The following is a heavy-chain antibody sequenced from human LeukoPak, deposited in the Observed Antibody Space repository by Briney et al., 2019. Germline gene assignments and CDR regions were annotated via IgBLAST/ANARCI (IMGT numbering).Heavy chain of an antibody. Sequence: GGSLRLSCAAPGFTFRTHGLTWAGQAPAKGLKGAQITVAGYSETHYADSVRGRFTISRDDSSNTLSLEMNSLRADDTGTYYCVKDFCRGGNCPFPFFDSWGQGTVVTVSS. CDR2: TVAGYSET. J-gene: IGHJ4*02. CDR1: GFTFRTHG. V-gene: IGHV3-23*01. CDR3: VKDFCRGGNCPFPFFDS. D-gene: IGHD4-23*01.